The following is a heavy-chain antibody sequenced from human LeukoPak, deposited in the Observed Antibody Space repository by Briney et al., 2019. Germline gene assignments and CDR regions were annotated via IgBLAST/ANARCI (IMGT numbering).Heavy chain of an antibody. CDR3: AKDGGEAKYCSSTSCLFYFDY. J-gene: IGHJ4*02. D-gene: IGHD2-2*01. Sequence: GGSLRLSCAASGFTFSSYALSWVRQAPGKGLEWVSTISGSGDSTYYADSVKGRFTISRDSSKNTLSLQMHSLRAEDTAVYYCAKDGGEAKYCSSTSCLFYFDYWGQGTLVTVPS. V-gene: IGHV3-23*01. CDR1: GFTFSSYA. CDR2: ISGSGDST.